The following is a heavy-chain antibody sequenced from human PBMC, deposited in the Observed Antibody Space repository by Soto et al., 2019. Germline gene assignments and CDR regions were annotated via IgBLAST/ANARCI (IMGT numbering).Heavy chain of an antibody. CDR2: ISAYNGNT. D-gene: IGHD3-3*01. CDR3: GRVPIFGVVNYYYYYYMDV. CDR1: GYTFTSYG. V-gene: IGHV1-18*01. Sequence: ASVKVSCKASGYTFTSYGISWVRQAPGQGLEWMGWISAYNGNTNYAQKLQGRVTMTTDTSTSTAYMELRSLRSDDTAVYYCGRVPIFGVVNYYYYYYMDVWGKGTTVTVSS. J-gene: IGHJ6*03.